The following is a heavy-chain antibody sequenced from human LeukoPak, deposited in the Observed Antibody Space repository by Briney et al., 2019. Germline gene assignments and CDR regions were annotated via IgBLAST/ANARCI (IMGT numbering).Heavy chain of an antibody. V-gene: IGHV4-59*08. CDR3: ARLSRFGELLAGALDP. Sequence: SETLSLTCTVSGGSISSYYWSWIRQPPEKGLEWIGYIYYSGSTNYNPSLKSRVTISVDTSKNQFSLKLSSVTAADTAVYYCARLSRFGELLAGALDPWGQGTLVTVSS. D-gene: IGHD3-10*01. J-gene: IGHJ5*02. CDR2: IYYSGST. CDR1: GGSISSYY.